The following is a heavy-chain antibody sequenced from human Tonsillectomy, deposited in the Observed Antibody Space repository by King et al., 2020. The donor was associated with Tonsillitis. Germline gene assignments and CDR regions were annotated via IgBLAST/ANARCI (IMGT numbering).Heavy chain of an antibody. CDR3: AASDYVYYYGMDV. CDR2: IVGSGAGT. V-gene: IGHV3-23*04. Sequence: VQLVESGGGLVQPGGSLRLSCAASGFTFSSYAMNWVRQAPGKGLEWVSAIVGSGAGTYDADSVKGRFTISRDNSKNTLYLQKNSLRAEDTAVYYCAASDYVYYYGMDVWGQGTTVTVSS. CDR1: GFTFSSYA. J-gene: IGHJ6*02. D-gene: IGHD5-12*01.